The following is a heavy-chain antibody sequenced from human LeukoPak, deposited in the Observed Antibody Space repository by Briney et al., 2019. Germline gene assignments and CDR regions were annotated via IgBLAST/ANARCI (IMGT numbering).Heavy chain of an antibody. CDR1: GGTFSSYT. Sequence: SVKVSCKASGGTFSSYTISWVRQAPGQGLEWMGRIIPILGIENNAHKLQGRPTITADKSTSTAYMELSSLRSEDTAVYYCARDLWDIVVVPAAEIWGQGTMVTVSS. CDR2: IIPILGIE. V-gene: IGHV1-69*04. CDR3: ARDLWDIVVVPAAEI. D-gene: IGHD2-2*01. J-gene: IGHJ3*02.